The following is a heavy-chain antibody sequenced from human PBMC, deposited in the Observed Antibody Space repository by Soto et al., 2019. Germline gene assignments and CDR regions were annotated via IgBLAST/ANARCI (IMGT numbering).Heavy chain of an antibody. Sequence: EVQLVESGGGLVKPGGSLRLSCAASGFTFSNAWMNWVHQAPGKGLEWVGHIKAQSDGGTTDYAAPVKGRFTISRDDSKNTLYLQMNSLKTEDTAVYYCTTDKWLRSRVDYWGQGTLVTVSS. J-gene: IGHJ4*02. CDR3: TTDKWLRSRVDY. D-gene: IGHD5-12*01. CDR1: GFTFSNAW. CDR2: IKAQSDGGTT. V-gene: IGHV3-15*01.